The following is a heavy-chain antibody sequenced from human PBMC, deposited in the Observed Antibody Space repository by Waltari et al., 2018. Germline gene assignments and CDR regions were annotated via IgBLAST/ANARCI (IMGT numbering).Heavy chain of an antibody. CDR3: VKDGDFFVPGYDAFDV. V-gene: IGHV3-30*02. Sequence: VQLEEFGRGVVQPGGSLTLSCAASGSTFRNFCVLWVRQAPGKGLEWLTFIRYDGNNKYHADSVKGRFIISRDNSKNTLYLQINSLRADDTATYYCVKDGDFFVPGYDAFDVWGQGTMVTVSS. J-gene: IGHJ3*01. D-gene: IGHD4-17*01. CDR2: IRYDGNNK. CDR1: GSTFRNFC.